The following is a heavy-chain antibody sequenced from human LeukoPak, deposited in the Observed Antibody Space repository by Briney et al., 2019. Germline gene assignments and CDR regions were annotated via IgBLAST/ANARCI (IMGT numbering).Heavy chain of an antibody. CDR1: GGSISSGSYY. CDR2: INPRGNS. Sequence: SQTLSLTCTVSGGSISSGSYYWSWIRQPAGKGLEWIGRINPRGNSHYNPSLQSRVTMSVDTSTDQFSLRLSSVTAADTAVYYCARRRCSSTSCYAYRVVVNWFDPWGQGTLVTVSS. V-gene: IGHV4-61*02. D-gene: IGHD2-2*01. J-gene: IGHJ5*02. CDR3: ARRRCSSTSCYAYRVVVNWFDP.